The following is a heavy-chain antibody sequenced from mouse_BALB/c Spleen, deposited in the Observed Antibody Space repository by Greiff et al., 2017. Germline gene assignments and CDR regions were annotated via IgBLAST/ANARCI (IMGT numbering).Heavy chain of an antibody. J-gene: IGHJ4*01. CDR3: ASIYYGPYYYAMDY. V-gene: IGHV5-4*02. CDR1: GFTFSDYY. Sequence: EVQGVESGGGLVKPGGSLKLSCAASGFTFSDYYMYWVRQTPEKRLEWVATISDGGSYTYYPDSVKGRFTISRDNAKNNLYLQMSSLKSEDTAMYYCASIYYGPYYYAMDYWGQGTSVTVSS. D-gene: IGHD1-1*01. CDR2: ISDGGSYT.